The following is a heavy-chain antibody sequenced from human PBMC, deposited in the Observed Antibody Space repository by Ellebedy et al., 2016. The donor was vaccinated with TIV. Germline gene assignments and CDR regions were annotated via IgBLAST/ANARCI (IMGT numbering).Heavy chain of an antibody. Sequence: SETLSLTXTVSGGSISSISYYWGWIRQPPGKGLEWIGSIYYSGSTYYNPSLKSRVTISVDTSKNQFSLKLSSVTAADTAVYYCARGERTHAFDIWGQGTMVTVSS. CDR2: IYYSGST. J-gene: IGHJ3*02. CDR3: ARGERTHAFDI. CDR1: GGSISSISYY. D-gene: IGHD1-1*01. V-gene: IGHV4-39*07.